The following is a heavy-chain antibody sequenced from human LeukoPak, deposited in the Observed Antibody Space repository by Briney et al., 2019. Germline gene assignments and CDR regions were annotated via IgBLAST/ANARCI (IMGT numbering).Heavy chain of an antibody. V-gene: IGHV3-23*01. Sequence: GGSLRLSCATSGYTFSSYAMSWVRQAPGKGLEWVSGIGASGGSTYYADSVKGRFTISRDNSKNTLYLQMNSLRTDDTAVYYCAKADVYDILTGLDYWGQGTLVTVSS. CDR3: AKADVYDILTGLDY. CDR2: IGASGGST. J-gene: IGHJ4*02. CDR1: GYTFSSYA. D-gene: IGHD3-9*01.